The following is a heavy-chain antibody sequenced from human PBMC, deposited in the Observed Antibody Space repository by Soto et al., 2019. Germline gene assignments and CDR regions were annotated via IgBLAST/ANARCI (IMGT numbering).Heavy chain of an antibody. CDR3: ARDGAEDYYYYYGMDV. CDR2: IWYDGSNK. J-gene: IGHJ6*02. V-gene: IGHV3-33*01. CDR1: GFTFSSYG. Sequence: GGSLRLSCAASGFTFSSYGMHWVRQAPGKGLEWVAVIWYDGSNKYYADSVKGRCTISRDNSKNTLYLQMNSLRAEDTAVYYCARDGAEDYYYYYGMDVWGQGTTVTVSS.